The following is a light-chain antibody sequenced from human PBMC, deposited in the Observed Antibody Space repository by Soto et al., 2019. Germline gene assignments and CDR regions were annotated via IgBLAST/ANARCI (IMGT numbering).Light chain of an antibody. V-gene: IGKV1-9*01. CDR3: QQLRMYPST. CDR1: QDIAIY. Sequence: IQFTQSPSSLSASGGDRVTITCRASQDIAIYLAWYQQKPVEAPKLLIYAASTLYGGVPSRFSGSGSGTDFALTITSLQAEDFATYYCQQLRMYPSTFGGGTKVDIK. CDR2: AAS. J-gene: IGKJ4*01.